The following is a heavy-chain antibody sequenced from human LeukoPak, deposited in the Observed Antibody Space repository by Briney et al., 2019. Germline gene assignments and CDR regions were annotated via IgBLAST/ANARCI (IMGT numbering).Heavy chain of an antibody. Sequence: GASVTVSCKASGYTFTNYYMHWVRQAPGQGLEWMGIINPSGGSTTYAQKFQGRVTMTRDTSTSTVYMELSSLRSEDTAVYYCARGQGYCSSTSCYTLPTGIDYWGQGTLVTVSS. CDR1: GYTFTNYY. V-gene: IGHV1-46*01. CDR2: INPSGGST. J-gene: IGHJ4*02. CDR3: ARGQGYCSSTSCYTLPTGIDY. D-gene: IGHD2-2*02.